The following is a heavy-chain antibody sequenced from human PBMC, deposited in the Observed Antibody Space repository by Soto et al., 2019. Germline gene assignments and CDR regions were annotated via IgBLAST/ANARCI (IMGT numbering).Heavy chain of an antibody. CDR2: ISYDGSNK. D-gene: IGHD1-26*01. Sequence: PGGSLRLSCAASGFTFSSYAMHWVRQAPGKGLEWVAVISYDGSNKYYADSVKGRFTISRDNSKNTLYLQMNSLRAEDTAVYYCARGRETGYWGQGTLVTVSS. V-gene: IGHV3-30-3*01. CDR1: GFTFSSYA. J-gene: IGHJ4*02. CDR3: ARGRETGY.